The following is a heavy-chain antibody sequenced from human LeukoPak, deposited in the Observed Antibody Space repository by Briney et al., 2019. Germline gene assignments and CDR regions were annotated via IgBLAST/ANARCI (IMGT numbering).Heavy chain of an antibody. V-gene: IGHV4-34*01. CDR3: ARASGFGNNFDY. D-gene: IGHD3-3*01. Sequence: SETLSLTCAVYGGSLSGYYWSWIRQPPGKGLEWIGEINHSGSTNYNPSLKSRVTISVDTSKNQFSLKLSSVTAADTAVYYCARASGFGNNFDYWGQGTLVTVSS. CDR1: GGSLSGYY. CDR2: INHSGST. J-gene: IGHJ4*02.